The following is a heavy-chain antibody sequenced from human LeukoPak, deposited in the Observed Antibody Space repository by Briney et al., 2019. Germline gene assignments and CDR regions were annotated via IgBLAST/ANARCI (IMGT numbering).Heavy chain of an antibody. CDR1: GFTFSSYW. V-gene: IGHV3-74*01. CDR3: ARGNFYSGSGSSPLDY. D-gene: IGHD3-10*01. Sequence: PGGSLRLSCAASGFTFSSYWMHWVRQAPGKGLVWVSRINSDGSSTTYADSVKGRFTISRDNAKNTLFLQMSSLRAEDTAVYYCARGNFYSGSGSSPLDYWGQGTLVTVFS. CDR2: INSDGSST. J-gene: IGHJ4*02.